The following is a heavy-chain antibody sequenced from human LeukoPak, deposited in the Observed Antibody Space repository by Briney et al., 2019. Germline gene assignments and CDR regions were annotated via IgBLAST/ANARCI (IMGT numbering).Heavy chain of an antibody. Sequence: GGFLRLSCAASGFTFSSYTMNWVRQAPGKGLEWVSYISSSSNTIYYADSVKGRFTISRDNAKSSLYLQMNSLRAEDTAVYYCARDLAHYYGMDVWGQGTTVTVSS. CDR3: ARDLAHYYGMDV. CDR2: ISSSSNTI. V-gene: IGHV3-48*01. J-gene: IGHJ6*02. CDR1: GFTFSSYT.